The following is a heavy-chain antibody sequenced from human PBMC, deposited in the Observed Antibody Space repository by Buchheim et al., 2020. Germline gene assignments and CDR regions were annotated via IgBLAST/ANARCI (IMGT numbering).Heavy chain of an antibody. Sequence: QVQLVQSGAEVKKPGSSVKVSCKASGGTFSSYAISWVRQAPGQGLEWMGGIIPIFGTANYAQQFQGRVTITADESTSTAYMGLSSLRSEDTAVYYCARTFGGSGWYDSLYYYYMDVWGKGTT. J-gene: IGHJ6*03. CDR2: IIPIFGTA. CDR3: ARTFGGSGWYDSLYYYYMDV. V-gene: IGHV1-69*01. CDR1: GGTFSSYA. D-gene: IGHD6-19*01.